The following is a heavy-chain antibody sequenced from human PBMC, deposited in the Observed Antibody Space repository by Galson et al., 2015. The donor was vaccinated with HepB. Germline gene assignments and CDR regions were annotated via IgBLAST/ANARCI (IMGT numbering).Heavy chain of an antibody. CDR1: GFTFSSYN. CDR2: ITSGSTTM. CDR3: ARDTPEVLIKYYMDV. V-gene: IGHV3-48*01. J-gene: IGHJ6*03. D-gene: IGHD3-16*01. Sequence: SLRLSCAASGFTFSSYNMNWVRQAPGKGLEWVSYITSGSTTMYYAESVKGRFTISRDNAKNSLYLQMNGLRAEDTAVYYCARDTPEVLIKYYMDVWGKGTAVTVSS.